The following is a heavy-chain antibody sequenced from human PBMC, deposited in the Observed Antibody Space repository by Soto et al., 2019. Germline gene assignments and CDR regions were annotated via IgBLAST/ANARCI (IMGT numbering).Heavy chain of an antibody. CDR2: VYYTGST. CDR3: VRTARQGAVAPHWFDR. J-gene: IGHJ5*02. Sequence: SETLSLTCTVSGASIRSTDYYWSWVRQAPGKGLEWIGYVYYTGSTYYNPSLMSRLTISVDTSKNQFSLKLTSVTAAETAVYYCVRTARQGAVAPHWFDRWGQGTQVTVSS. V-gene: IGHV4-30-4*01. CDR1: GASIRSTDYY. D-gene: IGHD2-21*02.